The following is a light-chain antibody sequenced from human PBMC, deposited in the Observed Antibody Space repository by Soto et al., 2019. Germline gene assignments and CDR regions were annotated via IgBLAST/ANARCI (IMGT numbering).Light chain of an antibody. CDR1: QGIRKD. CDR3: LQHNTYPLT. V-gene: IGKV1-17*02. Sequence: DIQMAQSPSSLSASVGDRVTITCRASQGIRKDVGWYQQKPGQAPKRLVHGASDLQSGVPSRFSGSGSGTEFILTINNLQPEDFATYFCLQHNTYPLTFGGGTKVDIK. J-gene: IGKJ4*01. CDR2: GAS.